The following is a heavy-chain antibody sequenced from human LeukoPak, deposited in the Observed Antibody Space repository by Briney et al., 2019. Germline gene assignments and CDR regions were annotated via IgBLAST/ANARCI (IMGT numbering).Heavy chain of an antibody. J-gene: IGHJ5*02. V-gene: IGHV4-39*02. CDR3: ARLTLTGVGGRGWFDP. CDR1: GDSISNSGWS. Sequence: SETLSLTCIVSGDSISNSGWSWAWVRQPPGKGLEWIGTMPYDENVSDKGTPSYNPSLKSRVTITADTSKNHLSLKVNSVTAADTASYYCARLTLTGVGGRGWFDPWGQGTLVIVSS. D-gene: IGHD3-3*01. CDR2: MPYDENVSDKGTP.